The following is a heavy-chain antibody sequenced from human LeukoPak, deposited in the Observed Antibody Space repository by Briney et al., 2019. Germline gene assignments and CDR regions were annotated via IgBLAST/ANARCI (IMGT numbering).Heavy chain of an antibody. Sequence: GGSLRLSCAASGFTFSSYGMNWVRQAPGKGLEWVSYISSSSSTIYSADSVKGRFTISRDNSNSLVSLQMNNLTTEDTAVYYCAREKFDSWGQGTLVIVSP. CDR1: GFTFSSYG. J-gene: IGHJ5*01. V-gene: IGHV3-48*04. CDR2: ISSSSSTI. CDR3: AREKFDS.